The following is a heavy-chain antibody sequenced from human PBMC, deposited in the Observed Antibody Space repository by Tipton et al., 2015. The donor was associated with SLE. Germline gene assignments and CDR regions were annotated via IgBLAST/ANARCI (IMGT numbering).Heavy chain of an antibody. V-gene: IGHV3-23*01. D-gene: IGHD2-15*01. CDR2: ITGRATNT. Sequence: GSLRLSCAASGFTFPTYTMIWVRQAPGRGLEWVAPITGRATNTYHADTVKGRFRISRDNLKNILYLQMNSLRVEDTAVYYCAKGVERWQIFDGFDIWGQGTLVTVSS. J-gene: IGHJ3*02. CDR1: GFTFPTYT. CDR3: AKGVERWQIFDGFDI.